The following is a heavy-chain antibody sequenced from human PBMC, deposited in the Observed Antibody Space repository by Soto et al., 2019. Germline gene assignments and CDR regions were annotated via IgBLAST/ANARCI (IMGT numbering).Heavy chain of an antibody. J-gene: IGHJ2*01. CDR1: GGSFSGYY. CDR3: ARLFAGATGDWYFDL. CDR2: ITRSGGI. Sequence: SETLSLTCAVYGGSFSGYYWSWVRQPPGKGLEWIGEITRSGGINYNPSLESRVTMSLDTSKNHFSLRLNSVSDADTSIYYCARLFAGATGDWYFDLWGRGTLVTVSS. V-gene: IGHV4-34*01. D-gene: IGHD2-21*02.